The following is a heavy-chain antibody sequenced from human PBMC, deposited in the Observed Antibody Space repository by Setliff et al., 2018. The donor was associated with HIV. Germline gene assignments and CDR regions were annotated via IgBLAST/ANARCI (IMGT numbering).Heavy chain of an antibody. CDR1: GESISSKNYY. CDR2: INYSGST. CDR3: ARLGAEDFSDYDWVDY. D-gene: IGHD5-12*01. V-gene: IGHV4-39*07. Sequence: SETLSLTCIVSGESISSKNYYWGWIRQPPGKGLEWIGSINYSGSTYYNPSLKSRVTISGDTSKNQFSLNLNSVTAADTAVYYCARLGAEDFSDYDWVDYWGQGTLVTVSS. J-gene: IGHJ4*02.